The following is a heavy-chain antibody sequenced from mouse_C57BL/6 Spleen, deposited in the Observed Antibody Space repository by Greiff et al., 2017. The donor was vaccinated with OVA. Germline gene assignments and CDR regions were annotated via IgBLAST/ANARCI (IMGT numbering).Heavy chain of an antibody. CDR3: ARYRYYAMDD. CDR2: IDPSDSET. D-gene: IGHD2-14*01. J-gene: IGHJ4*01. V-gene: IGHV1-52*01. Sequence: QVQLKQPGAELVRPGSSVKLSCKASGYTFTSYWLHWVKQRPIQGLEWIGNIDPSDSETHYNQKFKNKATLTVDKSSSTAYMQLSSLTSEDSAVYDCARYRYYAMDDWGQGTSVTVSS. CDR1: GYTFTSYW.